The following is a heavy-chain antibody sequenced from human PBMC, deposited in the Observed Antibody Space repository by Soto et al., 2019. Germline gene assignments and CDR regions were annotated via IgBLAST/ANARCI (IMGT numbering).Heavy chain of an antibody. J-gene: IGHJ5*02. Sequence: QVQLVQSGAEVKKPGSSVKVSCKASGGTFSSYTISWVRQAPGQGLEWMGRIIPSLGIANYAQKFRGRVTITADKSTSTAYMELSSLRSEDTAVYYCARDQRGKQLAESWFDPWGQGTLVTVSS. CDR3: ARDQRGKQLAESWFDP. CDR2: IIPSLGIA. D-gene: IGHD6-6*01. V-gene: IGHV1-69*08. CDR1: GGTFSSYT.